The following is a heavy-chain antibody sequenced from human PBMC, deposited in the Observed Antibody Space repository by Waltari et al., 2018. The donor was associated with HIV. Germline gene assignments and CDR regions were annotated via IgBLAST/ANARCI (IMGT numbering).Heavy chain of an antibody. D-gene: IGHD3-9*01. Sequence: VRLVESGGGVIQPGGALRLSCAASGVTFSSFGLHWFRQAPGRGLQWLAFIRVAGTEVYYLESVKGRFIISRDHSNSTVLLQMTDLTTDDSGVYFCAKDFMPRAFDPSFVDSWGQGALVTVSS. CDR2: IRVAGTEV. CDR1: GVTFSSFG. J-gene: IGHJ1*01. CDR3: AKDFMPRAFDPSFVDS. V-gene: IGHV3-30*02.